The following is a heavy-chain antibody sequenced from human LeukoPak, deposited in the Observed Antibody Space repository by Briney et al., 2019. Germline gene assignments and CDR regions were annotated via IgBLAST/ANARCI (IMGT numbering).Heavy chain of an antibody. D-gene: IGHD1-26*01. CDR1: GFTFSSYS. CDR2: ISSSSSTI. V-gene: IGHV3-48*04. J-gene: IGHJ4*02. CDR3: ARGIGGSYWFFDY. Sequence: PGGSLRLSCAASGFTFSSYSMNWVRQAPGKGLEWVSYISSSSSTIYYADSVKGRFTISRDNAKNSLYLQMNSLRAEDTAVYYCARGIGGSYWFFDYWGQGTLVTVSS.